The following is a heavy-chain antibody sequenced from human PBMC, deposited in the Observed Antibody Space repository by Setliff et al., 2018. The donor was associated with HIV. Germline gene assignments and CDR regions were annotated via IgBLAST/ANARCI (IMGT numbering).Heavy chain of an antibody. CDR2: IYFSGNT. V-gene: IGHV4-39*07. D-gene: IGHD2-2*01. CDR3: ARVQGYCSSTICSNWFDP. CDR1: GGSISSSRYY. Sequence: SETLSLTCTVSGGSISSSRYYWGWIRQPPGKGLEWIASIYFSGNTRYNPSLKSRVTISVDTSKNQFSLKLSSVTAVDTAVYYCARVQGYCSSTICSNWFDPWGQGTLVTVSS. J-gene: IGHJ5*02.